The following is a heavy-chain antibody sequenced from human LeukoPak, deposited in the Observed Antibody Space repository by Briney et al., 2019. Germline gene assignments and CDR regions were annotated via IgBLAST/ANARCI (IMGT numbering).Heavy chain of an antibody. CDR3: ARIIIGATGVDY. CDR1: GFTFSSYW. V-gene: IGHV3-74*01. CDR2: INTDGSLT. D-gene: IGHD1-26*01. Sequence: GGSLRLSCAASGFTFSSYWMHWVRQAPGKGLVWVSRINTDGSLTNYADSVKGRFTSSRDNAKNTLYLQMNSLRVEDTAIYYCARIIIGATGVDYWGQGAPVTVSS. J-gene: IGHJ4*02.